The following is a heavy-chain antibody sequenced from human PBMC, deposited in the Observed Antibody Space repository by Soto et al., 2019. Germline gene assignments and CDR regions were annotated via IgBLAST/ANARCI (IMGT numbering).Heavy chain of an antibody. V-gene: IGHV3-33*01. J-gene: IGHJ6*02. CDR2: IWYDGSNK. CDR3: ARDFKPLRFYYGMDV. CDR1: GFTFSSYG. Sequence: GGSLRLSCAASGFTFSSYGMHWVRQAPGKGLEWVAVIWYDGSNKYYADSVKGRFTISRDNSKNTLYLQMNSLRAEDTAVYYCARDFKPLRFYYGMDVWGQGTTVTVSS. D-gene: IGHD5-12*01.